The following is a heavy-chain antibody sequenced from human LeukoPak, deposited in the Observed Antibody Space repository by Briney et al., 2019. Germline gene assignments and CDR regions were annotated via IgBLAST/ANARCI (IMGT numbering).Heavy chain of an antibody. V-gene: IGHV1-46*01. CDR3: ASHSSGWQQTYFDY. J-gene: IGHJ4*02. CDR2: INFSVGSI. Sequence: ASVKVSCKAFGYTFTSHYMHWVRQAPGQGLEWMGEINFSVGSIDYVQKFQGRVTMTRDTSTSTVYMELSSLRSEDTAVYYCASHSSGWQQTYFDYWGQGTLVTVSS. D-gene: IGHD6-19*01. CDR1: GYTFTSHY.